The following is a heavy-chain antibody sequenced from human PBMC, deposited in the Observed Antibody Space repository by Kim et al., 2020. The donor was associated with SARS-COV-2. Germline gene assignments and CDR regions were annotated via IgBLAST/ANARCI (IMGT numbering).Heavy chain of an antibody. D-gene: IGHD6-19*01. CDR2: K. J-gene: IGHJ4*02. CDR3: TRHNRGWRGGEY. Sequence: KNYGGSVKGRFAISRDNAKSALFRQMNSLRAEDTAVYYCTRHNRGWRGGEYWGQGALVTVSS. V-gene: IGHV3-7*04.